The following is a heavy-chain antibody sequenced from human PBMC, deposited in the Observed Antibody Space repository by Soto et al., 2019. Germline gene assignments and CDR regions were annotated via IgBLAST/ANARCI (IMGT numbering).Heavy chain of an antibody. CDR2: IMPVFRTP. J-gene: IGHJ6*02. D-gene: IGHD2-2*01. V-gene: IGHV1-69*12. Sequence: QVQLEQSGAEVKKPGSSVKVSCKASGGTFRTAAVSWVRQAPGQGLEWMGGIMPVFRTPDYAQKFHGRVTITADESTSTAYMELSGLRSDDTAVYYCARDNARPQLGGNYYYILDVWGPGTTITVSS. CDR1: GGTFRTAA. CDR3: ARDNARPQLGGNYYYILDV.